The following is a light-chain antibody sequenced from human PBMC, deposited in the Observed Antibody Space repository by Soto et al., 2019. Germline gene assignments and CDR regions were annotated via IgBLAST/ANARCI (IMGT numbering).Light chain of an antibody. CDR3: PQYGSSTFALT. V-gene: IGKV3-20*01. J-gene: IGKJ4*01. CDR1: QSVSSSY. Sequence: EIVLTQSPGTLSLSPGERATLSCRASQSVSSSYLDWYQQKPGQAPRLLIYGASSRATGIPDRFSGSGSGTEFTLTISRLEPEDFAVYYCPQYGSSTFALTFGGGTNVEIK. CDR2: GAS.